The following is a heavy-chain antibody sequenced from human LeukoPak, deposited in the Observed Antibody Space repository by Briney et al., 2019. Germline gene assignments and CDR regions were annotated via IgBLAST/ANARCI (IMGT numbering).Heavy chain of an antibody. D-gene: IGHD3-3*01. CDR2: ISAYNGNT. V-gene: IGHV1-18*01. J-gene: IGHJ6*03. CDR3: ARVRTPGITIFGVVIMNYYYYMDV. Sequence: ASVKVSCKASGYTFTSYGISWVRPAPGQGLEWMGWISAYNGNTNYAQTLQGRVTMTTDTSTSTAYMDLRSLRSDDTAVYYCARVRTPGITIFGVVIMNYYYYMDVWGKGTTVTVSS. CDR1: GYTFTSYG.